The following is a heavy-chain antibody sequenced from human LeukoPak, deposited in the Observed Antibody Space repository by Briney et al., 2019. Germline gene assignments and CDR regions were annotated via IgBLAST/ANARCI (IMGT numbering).Heavy chain of an antibody. J-gene: IGHJ4*02. V-gene: IGHV4-4*07. CDR2: IYTSGRT. D-gene: IGHD6-13*01. CDR3: ARDMAAAGTLFPDY. Sequence: SETLSLTCTVSGGSISSYYWSWIRQPAGKGLEWIGRIYTSGRTNYNPSLKSRVTMSVDTSKNQFSLKLSSVTAADTAVYYCARDMAAAGTLFPDYWGQGTLVTVSS. CDR1: GGSISSYY.